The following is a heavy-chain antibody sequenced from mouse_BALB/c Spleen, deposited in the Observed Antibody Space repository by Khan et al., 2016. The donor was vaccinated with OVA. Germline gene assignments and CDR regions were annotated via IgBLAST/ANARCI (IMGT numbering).Heavy chain of an antibody. Sequence: QIQLVQSGPELKKPGETVKISCKASGYTFTDYVMNWVKQAPGKGLRWMGWINTYTGEPTYADDFKGRFAFSLETSASPAYLQINNLKNEDTATYFSARFHGGYWGEGTTLTVSS. J-gene: IGHJ2*01. CDR3: ARFHGGY. V-gene: IGHV9-3-1*01. CDR1: GYTFTDYV. CDR2: INTYTGEP.